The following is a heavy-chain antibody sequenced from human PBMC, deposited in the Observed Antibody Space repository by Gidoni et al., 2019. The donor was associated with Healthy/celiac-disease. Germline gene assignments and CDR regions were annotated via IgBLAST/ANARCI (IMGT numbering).Heavy chain of an antibody. CDR2: ISRSSSYR. CDR1: GFTFSSYS. Sequence: EVQLVESGGGLVKPGGSLRLSCAASGFTFSSYSMNWVRQAPGKGLEWVSSISRSSSYRYYADSGKGRFTISRDKAKNSLYLQMNSLRAEDTAVYYCARDTDYCSSTSCSPDYFDYWGQGTLVTVSS. V-gene: IGHV3-21*01. CDR3: ARDTDYCSSTSCSPDYFDY. J-gene: IGHJ4*02. D-gene: IGHD2-2*01.